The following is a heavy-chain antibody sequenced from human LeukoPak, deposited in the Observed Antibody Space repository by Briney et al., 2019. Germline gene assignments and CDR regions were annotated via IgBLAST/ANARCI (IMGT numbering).Heavy chain of an antibody. V-gene: IGHV1-8*01. CDR2: MNPNSGNT. J-gene: IGHJ4*02. CDR3: ARLYSSGWYDGDY. CDR1: GYTFTSCD. D-gene: IGHD6-19*01. Sequence: GASVKVSCKASGYTFTSCDINWVRQATGQGLEWMGWMNPNSGNTGYAQKFQGRVTMTRNTSISTAYMELSSLRSEDTAVYYCARLYSSGWYDGDYWGQGTLVTVSS.